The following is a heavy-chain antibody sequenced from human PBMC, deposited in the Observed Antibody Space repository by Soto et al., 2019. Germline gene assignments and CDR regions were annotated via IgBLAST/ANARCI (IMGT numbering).Heavy chain of an antibody. V-gene: IGHV3-23*01. CDR3: AKAPLNIVVVRAYYYYMDV. Sequence: PGGSLRLSCAASGFTFSSYAMSWVRQAPGKGLEWVSAISGSGGSTYYADSVKGRFTISRDNSKNTLYLQMNSLRAEDTAVYYCAKAPLNIVVVRAYYYYMDVWGKGTTVTVS. J-gene: IGHJ6*03. CDR2: ISGSGGST. D-gene: IGHD2-2*01. CDR1: GFTFSSYA.